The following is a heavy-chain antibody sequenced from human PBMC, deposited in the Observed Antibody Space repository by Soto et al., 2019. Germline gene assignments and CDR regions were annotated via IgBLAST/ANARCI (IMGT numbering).Heavy chain of an antibody. CDR1: GDSISSGDYY. CDR2: IHNTGRA. CDR3: ARAWAGGTYRVDY. Sequence: QVQLQESGPGLVKPSQTLSLTCTVSGDSISSGDYYWSWLRQTPGRGLEWIGFIHNTGRAYYNPSLQSRLTISVDTSKNQFSLSLSSLAAADTAMYYCARAWAGGTYRVDYWGQGTLVTVSS. D-gene: IGHD2-8*01. J-gene: IGHJ4*02. V-gene: IGHV4-30-4*01.